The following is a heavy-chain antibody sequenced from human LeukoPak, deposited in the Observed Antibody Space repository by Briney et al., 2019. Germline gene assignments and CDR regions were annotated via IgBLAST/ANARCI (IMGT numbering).Heavy chain of an antibody. CDR2: IYPGDSDT. J-gene: IGHJ4*02. CDR1: GYSFTSYW. V-gene: IGHV5-51*01. D-gene: IGHD1-1*01. CDR3: ARGATGTTNYFDY. Sequence: GESLKISCKGSGYSFTSYWIGWVRQLPGKGLEWMGIIYPGDSDTRFSPSFQGQVTISADKSISTAYLQWSSLKASDTAMYYCARGATGTTNYFDYWGQGTLVTVSS.